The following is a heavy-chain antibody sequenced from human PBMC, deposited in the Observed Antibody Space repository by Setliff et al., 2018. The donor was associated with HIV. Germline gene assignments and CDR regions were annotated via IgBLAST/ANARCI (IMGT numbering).Heavy chain of an antibody. Sequence: PSETLSLTCGVSGDSITGSFYWAWIRQPPGKGLEWIANIYPSGSIWPSGTSNYNPSLKGRVTISLDMSQNRFSLKLSSVTAFDTAVYYCAKTVVGDSYALPNDAFDIWGQGTMVTVSS. D-gene: IGHD3-16*01. V-gene: IGHV4-38-2*01. CDR2: IWPSGTS. J-gene: IGHJ3*02. CDR3: AKTVVGDSYALPNDAFDI. CDR1: GDSITGSFY.